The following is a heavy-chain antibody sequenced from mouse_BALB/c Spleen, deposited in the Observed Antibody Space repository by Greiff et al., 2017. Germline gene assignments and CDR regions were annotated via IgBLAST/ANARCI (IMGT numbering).Heavy chain of an antibody. Sequence: QVQLKQSAAELARPGASVKMSCKASGYTFTSYTMHWVKQRPGQGLEWIGYINPSSGYTEYNQKFKDKTTLTADKSSSTAYMQLSSLTSEDSAVYYCARLIPYYYAMDYWGQGTSVTVSS. J-gene: IGHJ4*01. CDR1: GYTFTSYT. D-gene: IGHD2-4*01. CDR3: ARLIPYYYAMDY. CDR2: INPSSGYT. V-gene: IGHV1-4*02.